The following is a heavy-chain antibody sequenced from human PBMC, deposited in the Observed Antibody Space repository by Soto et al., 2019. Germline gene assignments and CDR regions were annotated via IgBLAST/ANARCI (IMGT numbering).Heavy chain of an antibody. V-gene: IGHV3-21*01. CDR1: GFTFSSYS. CDR3: ARDCSGGSCTDY. Sequence: EVQLVESGGGLVKPGGSLRLSCAASGFTFSSYSMNWVCQAPGKGLEWVSSISSSSSYIYYADSVKGRFTISRDNAKNSLYLQMNSLRAEDTAVYYCARDCSGGSCTDYWGQGTLVTVSS. CDR2: ISSSSSYI. J-gene: IGHJ4*02. D-gene: IGHD2-15*01.